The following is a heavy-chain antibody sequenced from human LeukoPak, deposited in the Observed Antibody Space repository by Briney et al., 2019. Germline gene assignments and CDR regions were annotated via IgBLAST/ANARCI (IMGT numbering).Heavy chain of an antibody. V-gene: IGHV4-39*01. D-gene: IGHD2-15*01. CDR3: ARQGGLVVVAAPYDAFDI. CDR2: IYYSGST. Sequence: PSETLSLTCTVSGGSISSGGYYWSWIRQHPGKGLEWIGYIYYSGSTYYNPSLKSRVTISVDTSKNQFSLKLSSVTAADTAVYYCARQGGLVVVAAPYDAFDIWGQGTMVTVSS. J-gene: IGHJ3*02. CDR1: GGSISSGGYY.